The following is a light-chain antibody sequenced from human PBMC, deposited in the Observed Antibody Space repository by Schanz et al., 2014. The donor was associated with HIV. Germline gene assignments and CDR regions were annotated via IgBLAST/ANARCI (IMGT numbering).Light chain of an antibody. CDR1: SSDVGAYNY. Sequence: QSALTQPASVSGSPGQSVTISCTGTSSDVGAYNYVSRYQQYPGKAPKVMIYDVTHRPSGVSGRFSGSKSGNTASLTISGLQPEDEANYYCSSYTGGSPLGVFGGGTKLTVL. J-gene: IGLJ2*01. CDR3: SSYTGGSPLGV. CDR2: DVT. V-gene: IGLV2-14*01.